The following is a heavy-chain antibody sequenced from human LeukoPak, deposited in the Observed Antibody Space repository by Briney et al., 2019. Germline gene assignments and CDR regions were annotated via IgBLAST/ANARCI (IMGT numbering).Heavy chain of an antibody. CDR3: ARHRGDERSGYYFVDAFDI. Sequence: SETLSLTCTVSGGSISNYYWSWIRQPPGKGLEWIGYIHSTGSTDYKPSLRSRVTMSIDTSKNQFSLKLNSVTAADTAVYYCARHRGDERSGYYFVDAFDIWGRGTMVSVSS. CDR1: GGSISNYY. CDR2: IHSTGST. V-gene: IGHV4-4*09. J-gene: IGHJ3*02. D-gene: IGHD3-22*01.